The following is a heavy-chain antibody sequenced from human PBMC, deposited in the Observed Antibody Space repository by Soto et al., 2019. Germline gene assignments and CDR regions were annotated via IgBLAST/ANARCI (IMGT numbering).Heavy chain of an antibody. J-gene: IGHJ5*02. D-gene: IGHD4-4*01. V-gene: IGHV1-24*01. CDR1: GYTLTELS. CDR2: INAENGNT. CDR3: ARDLTDTTGYNWFDP. Sequence: GASVKVSCKVSGYTLTELSMHWVRQAPGQGLEWMGWINAENGNTNYAQKLQGRVTMTTDTSTSTAYMELRSLRSDDTAVYYCARDLTDTTGYNWFDPWGQGTLVTVSS.